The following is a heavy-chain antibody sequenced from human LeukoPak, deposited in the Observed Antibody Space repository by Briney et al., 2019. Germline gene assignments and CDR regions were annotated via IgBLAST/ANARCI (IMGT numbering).Heavy chain of an antibody. Sequence: GGSLRLSCAASGFTFSGYGMHWVRQAPGKGLEWVAVIWYDGSSKYYADSVKGRFTISRDNPKNTLYLQMNSLGAEDTAVYYCTRELPPLVKFYFDHWGQGTLVTVSS. CDR2: IWYDGSSK. V-gene: IGHV3-33*01. CDR3: TRELPPLVKFYFDH. CDR1: GFTFSGYG. D-gene: IGHD1-26*01. J-gene: IGHJ4*02.